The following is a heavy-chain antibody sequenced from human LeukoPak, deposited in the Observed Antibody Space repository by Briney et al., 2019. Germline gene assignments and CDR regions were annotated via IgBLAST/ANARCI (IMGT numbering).Heavy chain of an antibody. V-gene: IGHV4-34*01. J-gene: IGHJ4*02. D-gene: IGHD3-10*01. CDR2: INHSGST. Sequence: SETLSLTCAVYGGSFSGYYWSWIRQPPGKGLEWIGEINHSGSTNYNPSLKSRVTISVDTSKNQFSLKLSSVTAADTAVYYCARPALYYGSGSYYIYWGQGTLVTVSS. CDR3: ARPALYYGSGSYYIY. CDR1: GGSFSGYY.